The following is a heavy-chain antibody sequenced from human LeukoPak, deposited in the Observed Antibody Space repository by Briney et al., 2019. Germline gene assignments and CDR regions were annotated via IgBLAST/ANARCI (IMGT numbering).Heavy chain of an antibody. J-gene: IGHJ3*02. CDR1: AYTFSNYG. CDR3: AREGPPKRAFDI. V-gene: IGHV1-18*01. CDR2: SSTNNGNT. Sequence: PSGKVSCKASAYTFSNYGISWVRQAPGQGLEWIGWSSTNNGNTNYPQKFQGRVTMTIDPSTTPRYMQLRSLRSDDSAMYYCAREGPPKRAFDIWGQGTMVTVSS.